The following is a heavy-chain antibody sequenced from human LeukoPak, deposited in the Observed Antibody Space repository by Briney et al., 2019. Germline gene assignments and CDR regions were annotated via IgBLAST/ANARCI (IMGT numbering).Heavy chain of an antibody. J-gene: IGHJ5*02. CDR3: ARDRDIVVVPADNNWFDP. V-gene: IGHV3-11*01. D-gene: IGHD2-2*01. CDR1: GFTFSDYY. Sequence: GGSLRLSWAASGFTFSDYYMSWIRQAPGKGLEWVSYISSSGSTIYYADSVKGRFTISRDNAKNSLYLQMNSLRAEDTAVYYCARDRDIVVVPADNNWFDPWGQGTLVTVSS. CDR2: ISSSGSTI.